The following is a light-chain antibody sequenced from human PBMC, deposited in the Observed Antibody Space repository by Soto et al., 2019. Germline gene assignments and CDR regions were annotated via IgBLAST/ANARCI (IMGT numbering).Light chain of an antibody. CDR3: QQFGGSPPSWT. V-gene: IGKV3-20*01. J-gene: IGKJ1*01. CDR1: QSVSSNS. Sequence: ESVLTQSPGTLPLSPGERATLSCRASQSVSSNSLAWYQQKPGQAPRLLIYGASSRATGTPDRFSGGGSGTDCTITISTMEPEDFAVYYCQQFGGSPPSWTFGQRTKVEI. CDR2: GAS.